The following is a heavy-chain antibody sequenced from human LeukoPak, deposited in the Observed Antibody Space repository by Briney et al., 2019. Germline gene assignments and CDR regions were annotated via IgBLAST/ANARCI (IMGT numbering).Heavy chain of an antibody. Sequence: PSETLSLTCTASGCSFSSYYWSWIRQPPGKGLEWFGYIYYSGSTNYNPCLKSRVTISVDTFKNQFSLKLSSVTAADTAVYYCARVNDYVWGSYRAMYYYFDYWGQGTLVTVSS. CDR2: IYYSGST. CDR3: ARVNDYVWGSYRAMYYYFDY. V-gene: IGHV4-59*01. CDR1: GCSFSSYY. J-gene: IGHJ4*02. D-gene: IGHD3-16*02.